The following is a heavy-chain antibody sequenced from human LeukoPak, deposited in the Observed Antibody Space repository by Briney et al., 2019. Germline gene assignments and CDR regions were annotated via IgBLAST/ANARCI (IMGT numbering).Heavy chain of an antibody. CDR3: AREGSYCVGGDCYSFDF. CDR2: MHPGNGNT. CDR1: GYRFISNC. Sequence: ASVKVSCKASGYRFISNCIQRVRQAPGLGPEWMGWMHPGNGNTRYAEKFQGRVTMTRDTSINTAYMDLSSLRSDDTAVYYCAREGSYCVGGDCYSFDFWGQGTLITVSS. D-gene: IGHD2-21*02. V-gene: IGHV1-2*02. J-gene: IGHJ4*02.